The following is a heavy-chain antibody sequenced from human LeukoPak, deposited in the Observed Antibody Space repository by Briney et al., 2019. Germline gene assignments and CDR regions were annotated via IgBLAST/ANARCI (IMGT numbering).Heavy chain of an antibody. J-gene: IGHJ5*02. D-gene: IGHD3-22*01. V-gene: IGHV4-34*01. CDR2: INHSGST. Sequence: MASETLSLTCAVYGGSFSGYYWSWIRQPPGKGLEWIGEINHSGSTNYNPSLKSRVTISVDTSKNQFSLELSSVTAADTAVYYCARDESITMIVVVDRLFDPWGQGTLVTVSS. CDR3: ARDESITMIVVVDRLFDP. CDR1: GGSFSGYY.